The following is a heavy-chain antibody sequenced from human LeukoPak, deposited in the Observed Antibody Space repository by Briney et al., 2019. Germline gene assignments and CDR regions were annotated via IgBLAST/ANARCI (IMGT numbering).Heavy chain of an antibody. D-gene: IGHD2-21*01. J-gene: IGHJ4*02. CDR1: GFTFSSYA. CDR3: ARETSHCGGDCYDY. Sequence: GGSLRLSCAASGFTFSSYAMHWVRQGPGKGLEWVGTISYHGNNEYYADSVKGRFTISRDDAKNSVYLQLNSLRAEDTALYYCARETSHCGGDCYDYWGQGTLVTVSS. V-gene: IGHV3-30-3*01. CDR2: ISYHGNNE.